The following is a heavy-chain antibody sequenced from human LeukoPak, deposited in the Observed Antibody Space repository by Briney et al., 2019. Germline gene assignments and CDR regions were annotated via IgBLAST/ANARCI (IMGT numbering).Heavy chain of an antibody. CDR2: ISSSGSTI. V-gene: IGHV3-48*03. CDR1: GFTFSSHE. Sequence: GGSLRLSCAGSGFTFSSHEMNWVRQAPGKGLEWVSHISSSGSTIKYADSVKGRFTISRDNSKNTLYLQMNSLRAEDTAVYYCARGRDLLPTPDFDYWGQGTLVTASS. CDR3: ARGRDLLPTPDFDY. D-gene: IGHD1-26*01. J-gene: IGHJ4*02.